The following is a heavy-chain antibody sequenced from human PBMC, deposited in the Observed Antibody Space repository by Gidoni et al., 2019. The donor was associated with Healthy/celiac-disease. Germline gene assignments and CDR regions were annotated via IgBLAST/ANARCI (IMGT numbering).Heavy chain of an antibody. Sequence: VQLLESGGGLVQPGGSLRLSCAASGFPSSSYAMSWVRQAPGQGLGWVSAISGSGGSTYYADSVKGRFTISRNNSKNTLYLQMNSLRAEDTAVYYCAKVETYDYVWWSYRSDAFDIWGQGTMVTVSS. CDR3: AKVETYDYVWWSYRSDAFDI. CDR2: ISGSGGST. CDR1: GFPSSSYA. V-gene: IGHV3-23*01. D-gene: IGHD3-16*02. J-gene: IGHJ3*02.